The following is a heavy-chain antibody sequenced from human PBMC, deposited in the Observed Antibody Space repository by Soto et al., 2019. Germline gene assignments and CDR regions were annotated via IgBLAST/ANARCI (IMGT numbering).Heavy chain of an antibody. CDR1: GFTFSSYS. CDR2: ISSSSSTI. V-gene: IGHV3-48*01. CDR3: TSYDYGDYVIDY. J-gene: IGHJ4*02. Sequence: GSLRLSCAASGFTFSSYSMNWVRQAPGKGLEWVSYISSSSSTIYYADSVKGRFTISRDNAKNSLYLQMNSLKIEDTAVYYCTSYDYGDYVIDYWGQGTLVTVSS. D-gene: IGHD4-17*01.